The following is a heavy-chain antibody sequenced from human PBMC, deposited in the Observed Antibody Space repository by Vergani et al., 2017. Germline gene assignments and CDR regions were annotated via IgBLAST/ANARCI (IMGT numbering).Heavy chain of an antibody. J-gene: IGHJ4*02. CDR3: ARGDYGILTGYRY. CDR2: INPSGGHT. D-gene: IGHD3-9*01. CDR1: GYTFSNYY. V-gene: IGHV1-46*03. Sequence: QVQVVQSGAEVKKSGASVKVSCKTSGYTFSNYYMHWVRQAPGQGLECMGIINPSGGHTNYAQKFQGRVTMTRHTSTSTVYMELSSLRSEDTAIYYCARGDYGILTGYRYWGQGTLVTVSA.